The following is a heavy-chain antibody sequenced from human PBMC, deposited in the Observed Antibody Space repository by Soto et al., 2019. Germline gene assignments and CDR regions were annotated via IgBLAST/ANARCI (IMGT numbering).Heavy chain of an antibody. Sequence: PVDSLKISCKRSRYSFTSYWIGWVRQMPGKSLEWMGVIYPGDSDTRYIPSFQGQVTISADKSISTAYLQCSSLTASDTAMHYYESSPRGYCSSTSCRELSNYYGMDVWGKESRV. V-gene: IGHV5-51*01. CDR3: ESSPRGYCSSTSCRELSNYYGMDV. CDR1: RYSFTSYW. J-gene: IGHJ6*01. CDR2: IYPGDSDT. D-gene: IGHD2-2*01.